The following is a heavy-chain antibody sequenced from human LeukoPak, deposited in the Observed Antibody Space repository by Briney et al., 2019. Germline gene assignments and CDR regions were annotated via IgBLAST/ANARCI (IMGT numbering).Heavy chain of an antibody. J-gene: IGHJ4*02. V-gene: IGHV4-39*01. Sequence: PSETLSLTCTVSGVSIISSNYYWGWFRQPPGKGLQWIARAFYTGTTRHNPSLKSRVTISVDTSKNEFSLSLSSVTAEDTAMYYCARRLGSSADGILKYYFDYWGQGTLVTVSS. CDR3: ARRLGSSADGILKYYFDY. CDR2: AFYTGTT. D-gene: IGHD6-13*01. CDR1: GVSIISSNYY.